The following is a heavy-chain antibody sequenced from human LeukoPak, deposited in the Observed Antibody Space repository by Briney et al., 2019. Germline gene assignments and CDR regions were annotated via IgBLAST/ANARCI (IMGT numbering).Heavy chain of an antibody. Sequence: SETLSLTCTVSGGSINSYYWSWIRQPPGKGLEWIGYIYYSGSTNYNPSLKSRVTISVDTSKNQFSLKLSSVTAADTAVYYCARVVHSSSWLPNPTNNWFDPWGQGTLVTVSS. CDR3: ARVVHSSSWLPNPTNNWFDP. J-gene: IGHJ5*02. CDR2: IYYSGST. D-gene: IGHD6-13*01. CDR1: GGSINSYY. V-gene: IGHV4-59*01.